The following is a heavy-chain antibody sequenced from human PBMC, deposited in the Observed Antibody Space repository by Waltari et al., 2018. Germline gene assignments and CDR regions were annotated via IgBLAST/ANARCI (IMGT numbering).Heavy chain of an antibody. CDR1: GGTFSSYT. Sequence: QVQLVQSGAEVKKPGSSVKVSCKASGGTFSSYTISWVRQAPGQGLEWMGRIIPILGIANYAQKFQGRVTITADKSTSTAYMELSSLRSEDTAVYYCAREGVGDSSGYYPLDYWGQGTLVTVSS. CDR3: AREGVGDSSGYYPLDY. V-gene: IGHV1-69*02. J-gene: IGHJ4*02. CDR2: IIPILGIA. D-gene: IGHD3-22*01.